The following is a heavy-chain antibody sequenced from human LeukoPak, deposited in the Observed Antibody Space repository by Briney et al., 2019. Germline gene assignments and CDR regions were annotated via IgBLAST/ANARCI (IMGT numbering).Heavy chain of an antibody. CDR3: ARGRSQDY. V-gene: IGHV4-34*01. Sequence: SETLSLTCAVYGGSFSGYYWSWIRQPPGEGLEWIGEISHSGSTNYNPSLKSRVTISVDTSKNQFSLKLSSVTAADTAVYYCARGRSQDYWGQGTLVTVSS. CDR1: GGSFSGYY. J-gene: IGHJ4*02. CDR2: ISHSGST.